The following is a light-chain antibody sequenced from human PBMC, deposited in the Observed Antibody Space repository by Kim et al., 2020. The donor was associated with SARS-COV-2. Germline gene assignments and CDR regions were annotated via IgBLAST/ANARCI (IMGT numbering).Light chain of an antibody. Sequence: PGERVTLSCRASQSVSSSYLTWYQQKPGQAPRLLIYGASTRATSIPARFSGSGSGTDFTLTISSLQPEDFAVYYCQQDYNLPQTFGQGTKVDIK. CDR2: GAS. J-gene: IGKJ1*01. CDR3: QQDYNLPQT. V-gene: IGKV3D-7*01. CDR1: QSVSSSY.